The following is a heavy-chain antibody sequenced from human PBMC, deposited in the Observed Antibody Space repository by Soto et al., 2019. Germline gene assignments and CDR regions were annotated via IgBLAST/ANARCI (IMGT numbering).Heavy chain of an antibody. CDR1: GFTFSNYW. V-gene: IGHV3-7*01. CDR2: IKQDGSQN. Sequence: EVQLVESGGGLVQPGGSLRLSCAASGFTFSNYWMSWVRQAPGKGLEWVANIKQDGSQNYYVDSVKGRFTTSRDNTKGLFFLQMNRLRAGGTGVFLFARGHIKGWEFDYWGRGTLVTVSS. J-gene: IGHJ4*02. CDR3: ARGHIKGWEFDY. D-gene: IGHD1-26*01.